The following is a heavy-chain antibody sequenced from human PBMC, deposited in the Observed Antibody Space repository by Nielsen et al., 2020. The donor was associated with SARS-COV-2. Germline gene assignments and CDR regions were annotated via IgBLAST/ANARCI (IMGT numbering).Heavy chain of an antibody. CDR3: AKNKYYYYYIDV. CDR1: GFTFSSYA. V-gene: IGHV3-30-3*02. J-gene: IGHJ6*03. CDR2: ISYDGSNK. Sequence: GESLKISCAASGFTFSSYAMHWVRQAPGEGLEWVAVISYDGSNKYYADSVKGRFTISRDNSKNTLYLQMNSLRAEDTAVYYCAKNKYYYYYIDVWGKGTTVTVSS.